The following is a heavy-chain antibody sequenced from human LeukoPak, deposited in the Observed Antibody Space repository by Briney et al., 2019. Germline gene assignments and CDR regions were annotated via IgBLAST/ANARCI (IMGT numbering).Heavy chain of an antibody. V-gene: IGHV1-2*02. J-gene: IGHJ4*02. D-gene: IGHD3-22*01. CDR3: ARYETYYYDSSGYYDY. Sequence: ASVTVSCKASGYTFTGYYMHWVRQAPGQGLEWMGWINPNSGGTNYAQKFQGRVTMTRDTSISTAYMELSRLRSGDTAVYYCARYETYYYDSSGYYDYWGQGTLVTVSS. CDR1: GYTFTGYY. CDR2: INPNSGGT.